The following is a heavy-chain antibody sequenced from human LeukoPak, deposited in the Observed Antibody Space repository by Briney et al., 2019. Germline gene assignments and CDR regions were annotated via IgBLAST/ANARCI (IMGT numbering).Heavy chain of an antibody. CDR1: GFTFSSYG. CDR2: IWYDGSNK. CDR3: AKARGDSSGYSFDY. D-gene: IGHD3-22*01. Sequence: PGGSLRLSCAASGFTFSSYGMHWVRQAPGKGLEWVAVIWYDGSNKYYADSVKGRFTISRDNSKSTLYLQMNSLRAEDTAVYYCAKARGDSSGYSFDYWGQGTLVTVSS. V-gene: IGHV3-30*02. J-gene: IGHJ4*02.